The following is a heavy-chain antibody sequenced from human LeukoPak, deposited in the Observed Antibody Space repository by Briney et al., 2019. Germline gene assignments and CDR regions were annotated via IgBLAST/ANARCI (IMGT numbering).Heavy chain of an antibody. CDR3: ATGSNSATSDAFDI. V-gene: IGHV4-59*01. Sequence: PSETLSLTCTVSGGSISSYYWSWIRQPPGKGLEWIGYIHYSGTTNYNPSLMSRVTMSVDTAKNQVSLNLNSVTAADTAVYYCATGSNSATSDAFDIWGQGTMVTVSS. CDR2: IHYSGTT. CDR1: GGSISSYY. D-gene: IGHD1-26*01. J-gene: IGHJ3*02.